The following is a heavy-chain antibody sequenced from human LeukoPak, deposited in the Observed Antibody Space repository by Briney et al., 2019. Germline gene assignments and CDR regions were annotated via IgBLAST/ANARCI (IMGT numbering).Heavy chain of an antibody. CDR1: GGSLSSYY. Sequence: SETLSLTCTVSGGSLSSYYWSWIRQPPGKGLEWIGYIYYSGSTNYNPSLKSRVTISVDTSKNQFSLKLSSVTAADTAVYYCARDVPSAWFDPWGQGTLVTVSS. J-gene: IGHJ5*02. CDR3: ARDVPSAWFDP. CDR2: IYYSGST. V-gene: IGHV4-59*01. D-gene: IGHD3-10*01.